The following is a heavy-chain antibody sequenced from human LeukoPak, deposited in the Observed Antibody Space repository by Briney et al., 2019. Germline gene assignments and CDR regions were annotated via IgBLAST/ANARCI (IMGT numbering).Heavy chain of an antibody. CDR3: ARAYNLVVAPDY. D-gene: IGHD2-15*01. J-gene: IGHJ4*02. V-gene: IGHV1-18*01. Sequence: ASVKVSCKASGYTFTSYGISWVRQAPGQGLEWMGWISGYNGNTNYAQKLQGRVTMTTDTSTSTAYMELRSLRSDDTAVYYCARAYNLVVAPDYWGQGTLVTVSS. CDR2: ISGYNGNT. CDR1: GYTFTSYG.